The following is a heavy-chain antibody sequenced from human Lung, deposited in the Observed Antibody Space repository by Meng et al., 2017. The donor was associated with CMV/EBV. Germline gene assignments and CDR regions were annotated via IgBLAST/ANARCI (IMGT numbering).Heavy chain of an antibody. CDR2: IYWDDDK. Sequence: QITLKESGPTLVKPTQPLPLTCNVSGFSLNTGGVGVGWIRRPPGKALEWLALIYWDDDKRYSPSLESRLTITKDTSKNQVVLRMTYVDPMDTATYYCARRFSAHGYFDNWGQGTLVTVSS. V-gene: IGHV2-5*02. CDR1: GFSLNTGGVG. D-gene: IGHD1-26*01. CDR3: ARRFSAHGYFDN. J-gene: IGHJ4*02.